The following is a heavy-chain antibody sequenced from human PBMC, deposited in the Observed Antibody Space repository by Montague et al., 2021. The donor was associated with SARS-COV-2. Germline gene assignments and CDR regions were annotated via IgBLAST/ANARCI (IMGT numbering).Heavy chain of an antibody. D-gene: IGHD3-10*01. CDR3: ARREDYYGSGSYPN. V-gene: IGHV4-39*01. J-gene: IGHJ4*02. Sequence: SETLSLTCTVSGGSISSSSYYWGWIRQPPGKGLEWIGSIYYSGSTYYNPSLKSRVTISVDTSKNQSSLKLSSVTAADTAVYYCARREDYYGSGSYPNWGQGTLVTVSS. CDR1: GGSISSSSYY. CDR2: IYYSGST.